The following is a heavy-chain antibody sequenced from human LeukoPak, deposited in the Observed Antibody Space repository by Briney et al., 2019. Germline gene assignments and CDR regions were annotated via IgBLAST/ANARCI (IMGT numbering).Heavy chain of an antibody. Sequence: SETLSPSCAVYGGSFSAYYWTWIRQPPGKGLEWIGEINHSGSSNYNSSLRSRVTISVDTSYKQFSLRLSSVTAADTAVYYCAPRGDIEHSYVYGKWFDPWGQATRVTVSS. V-gene: IGHV4-34*01. CDR3: APRGDIEHSYVYGKWFDP. CDR1: GGSFSAYY. CDR2: INHSGSS. J-gene: IGHJ5*02. D-gene: IGHD5-18*01.